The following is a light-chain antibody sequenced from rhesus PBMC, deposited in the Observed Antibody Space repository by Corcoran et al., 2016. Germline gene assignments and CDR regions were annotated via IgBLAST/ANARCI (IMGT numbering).Light chain of an antibody. CDR2: EAS. J-gene: IGKJ4*01. V-gene: IGKV1-25*01. Sequence: DIQMTQSPSSLSASVGDRVTITCRASRGVTNDSAWYQQKPGETPRLLIYEASSLQSGLPSRFSGSGSGTDFPLAISSLQSESFATYYCQHYYNNPTFGGGTKVEIQ. CDR1: RGVTND. CDR3: QHYYNNPT.